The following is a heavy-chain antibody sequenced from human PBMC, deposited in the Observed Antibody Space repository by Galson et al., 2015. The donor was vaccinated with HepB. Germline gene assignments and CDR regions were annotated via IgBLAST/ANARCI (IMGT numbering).Heavy chain of an antibody. J-gene: IGHJ3*02. CDR2: ISGSGGSI. V-gene: IGHV3-23*01. Sequence: SLRLSCAASGLTFSTYAMSWVRQAPGKGLEWLSTISGSGGSIYYADSVKGRFAISRYSSKSTLYLQMNGLRAEDTAVYFCAKFFSGTYYLDAFDIWGHGTLVTVSS. CDR1: GLTFSTYA. D-gene: IGHD1-26*01. CDR3: AKFFSGTYYLDAFDI.